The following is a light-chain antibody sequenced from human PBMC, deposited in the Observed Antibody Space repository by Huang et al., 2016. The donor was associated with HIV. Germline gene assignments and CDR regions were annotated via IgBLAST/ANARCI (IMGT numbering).Light chain of an antibody. J-gene: IGKJ1*01. V-gene: IGKV2D-29*02. CDR2: EGC. CDR3: MQTIQPTT. Sequence: DIVMTQTPLSLSVTPGQPASISCKSSQSLLHTDGKTYLYWYLQKPGQSQHLRMYEGCKRFSGVSDRFSGSGSGTNFTLKISRVEAEDAGVYYCMQTIQPTTFGQGTKVEIK. CDR1: QSLLHTDGKTY.